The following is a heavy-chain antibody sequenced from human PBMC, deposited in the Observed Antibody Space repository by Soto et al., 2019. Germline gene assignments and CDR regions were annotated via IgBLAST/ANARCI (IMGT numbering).Heavy chain of an antibody. CDR1: GYTFTSYY. CDR3: ARGDCSSTSCYTRYVYGMDV. CDR2: INPSGGST. J-gene: IGHJ6*02. V-gene: IGHV1-46*01. D-gene: IGHD2-2*02. Sequence: ASVKVSCKASGYTFTSYYMHWVRQAPGQGLEWMGIINPSGGSTSYAQKFQGRVTMTRDTSTSTVYMELSSLRSEDTAVYYCARGDCSSTSCYTRYVYGMDVWGQGTTVTVSS.